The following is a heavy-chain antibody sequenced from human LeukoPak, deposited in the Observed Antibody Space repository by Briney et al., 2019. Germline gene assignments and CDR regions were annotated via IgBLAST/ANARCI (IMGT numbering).Heavy chain of an antibody. CDR1: GFTFSSYA. D-gene: IGHD6-25*01. Sequence: GGSLRLSCAASGFTFSSYAMSWVRQAPGKGLEWVSGIHPSGGSTYYADSVKGRFTISRDNSKNTLFLQMNSLRAEDTAVYYCAGGRAGYWGQGTLVTVSS. CDR2: IHPSGGST. J-gene: IGHJ4*02. V-gene: IGHV3-23*01. CDR3: AGGRAGY.